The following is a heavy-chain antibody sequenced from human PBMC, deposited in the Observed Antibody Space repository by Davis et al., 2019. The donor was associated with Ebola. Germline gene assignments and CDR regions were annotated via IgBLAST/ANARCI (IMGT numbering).Heavy chain of an antibody. D-gene: IGHD3-10*01. CDR3: ARGITMVQGRGWFDP. V-gene: IGHV1-18*01. CDR2: ISAYNGNT. CDR1: GGTFSSYA. J-gene: IGHJ5*02. Sequence: SVKVSCKASGGTFSSYAISWVRQAPGQGLEWMGWISAYNGNTNYAQKLQGRVTMTTDTSTSTAYMELRSLRSDDTAVYYCARGITMVQGRGWFDPWGQGTLVTVSS.